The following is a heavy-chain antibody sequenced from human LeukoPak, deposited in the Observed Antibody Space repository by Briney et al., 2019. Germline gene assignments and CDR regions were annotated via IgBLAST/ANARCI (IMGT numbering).Heavy chain of an antibody. CDR3: ARPASYSSSTY. V-gene: IGHV1-2*06. CDR1: GHTFTGYY. D-gene: IGHD6-6*01. Sequence: ASVKVSCKASGHTFTGYYMHWVRQAPGQGLEWMGRINPNSGGTNYAQKFQGRVTMTRDTSISTAYMELSRLRSDDTAVYYCARPASYSSSTYWGQGTLVTVSS. CDR2: INPNSGGT. J-gene: IGHJ4*02.